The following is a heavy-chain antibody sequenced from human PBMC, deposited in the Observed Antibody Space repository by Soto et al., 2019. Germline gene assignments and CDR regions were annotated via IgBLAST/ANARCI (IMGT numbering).Heavy chain of an antibody. Sequence: PGGSLRLSCAASGFTFNNYAMTWVRQAPGKGLEWVSVISGSGGSTHYADSVQGRFSISRDNSKNTVYLQMNSLGVEDTALYYCAKVIVVIAAAGDYFDSWGQGTLVTV. CDR1: GFTFNNYA. CDR3: AKVIVVIAAAGDYFDS. CDR2: ISGSGGST. D-gene: IGHD2-15*01. V-gene: IGHV3-23*01. J-gene: IGHJ4*02.